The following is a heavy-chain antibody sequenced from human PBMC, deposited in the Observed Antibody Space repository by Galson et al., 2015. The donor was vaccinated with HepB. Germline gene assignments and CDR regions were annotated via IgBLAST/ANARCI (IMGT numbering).Heavy chain of an antibody. CDR3: ARDFSGGSGWPIAH. V-gene: IGHV3-11*05. Sequence: SLRLSCAGSGFIFSDYYMNWIRKAPGKGLEWVAHISSSGDDSKYTDSVKGRFIISRDNARNSVYLQMNAVRVEDTAVYYCARDFSGGSGWPIAHWGQGTRVTVSS. CDR1: GFIFSDYY. J-gene: IGHJ4*02. CDR2: ISSSGDDS. D-gene: IGHD6-19*01.